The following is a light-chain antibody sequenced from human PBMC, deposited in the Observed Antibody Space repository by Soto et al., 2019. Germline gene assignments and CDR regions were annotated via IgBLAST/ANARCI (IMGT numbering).Light chain of an antibody. Sequence: EIVLTQSPGTLSLSPGERAILSCRASQRVGSSSLAWYQQRPGQAPRLLIYGVSTRATGIPDRFSGSGSGKDFTLTISRLESEDFAVYFCQQFGTSPAFVGGTKVEIK. CDR3: QQFGTSPA. V-gene: IGKV3-20*01. CDR1: QRVGSSS. CDR2: GVS. J-gene: IGKJ4*01.